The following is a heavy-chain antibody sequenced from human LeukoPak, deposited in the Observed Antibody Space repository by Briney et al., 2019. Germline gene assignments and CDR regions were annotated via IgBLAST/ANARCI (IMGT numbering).Heavy chain of an antibody. J-gene: IGHJ4*02. Sequence: ASVKVSCKASGYXFTNYYMHWVRQAPGQGLEWMGIINPSGGRTNYAQNFQGRVTMTRDTSTSTVYMELSSLRSEDTAVYYCARAPAGATGTTGPFDYWGQGTLVTVSS. V-gene: IGHV1-46*01. CDR3: ARAPAGATGTTGPFDY. CDR2: INPSGGRT. CDR1: GYXFTNYY. D-gene: IGHD1-1*01.